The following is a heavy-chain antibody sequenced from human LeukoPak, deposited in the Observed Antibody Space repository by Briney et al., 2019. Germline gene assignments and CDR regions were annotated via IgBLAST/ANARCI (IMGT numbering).Heavy chain of an antibody. J-gene: IGHJ4*02. CDR3: AQSYDSSGFYNY. Sequence: PSETLSLTCTVSGGSINNYYWSWIRQPPGKGLEWIGYIYYSGSTNYNPSLKSRVTISVDTSRNQFSLKLSSVTAADTAEYYCAQSYDSSGFYNYWGQGTLVTVSS. V-gene: IGHV4-59*01. CDR2: IYYSGST. CDR1: GGSINNYY. D-gene: IGHD3-22*01.